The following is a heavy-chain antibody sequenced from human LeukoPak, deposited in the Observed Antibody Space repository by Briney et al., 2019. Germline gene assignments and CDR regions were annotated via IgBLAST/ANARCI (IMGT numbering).Heavy chain of an antibody. CDR1: GASTSAYY. CDR2: TYSGGNA. Sequence: PSETLSLTCTVSGASTSAYYWSWIRQPPGKGLEWIGYTYSGGNANYNPSLKSRVTISIDTSENQFSLRLTSVTAADTAVYFCAHSKRGGGYYINAFAVWGQGTLGTISS. V-gene: IGHV4-59*01. D-gene: IGHD1-26*01. J-gene: IGHJ3*01. CDR3: AHSKRGGGYYINAFAV.